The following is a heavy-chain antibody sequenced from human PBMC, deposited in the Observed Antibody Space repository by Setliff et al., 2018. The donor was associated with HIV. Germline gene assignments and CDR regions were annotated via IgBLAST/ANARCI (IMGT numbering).Heavy chain of an antibody. CDR1: DGSISTGSYY. CDR2: IYTSGST. V-gene: IGHV4-61*02. CDR3: ARGRFVGFDY. D-gene: IGHD3-16*02. Sequence: TLSLTCTVADGSISTGSYYWSWVRQPAGRGLEWIGRIYTSGSTNYNPSLKSRVTMSVDTSKNQFSLNLTSVTAADTAVYYCARGRFVGFDYWGQGTLVTVS. J-gene: IGHJ4*02.